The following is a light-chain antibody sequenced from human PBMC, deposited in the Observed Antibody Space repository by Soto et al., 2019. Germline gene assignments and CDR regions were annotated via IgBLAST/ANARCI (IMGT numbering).Light chain of an antibody. CDR2: SNN. V-gene: IGLV1-40*01. J-gene: IGLJ1*01. CDR3: HYSDNSLSAYF. CDR1: SSNIGAGFD. Sequence: QSVLTQPASVSGSPGQMITISCTGSSSNIGAGFDVHWYQQLPGTAPKLLISSNNNRPSGVADRCSVSRTATSASLAITGLHAADEADYYCHYSDNSLSAYFFGHGTKLTVL.